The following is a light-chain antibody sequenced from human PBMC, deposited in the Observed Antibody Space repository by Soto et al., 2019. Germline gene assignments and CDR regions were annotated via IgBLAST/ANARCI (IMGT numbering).Light chain of an antibody. CDR1: QGISRY. V-gene: IGKV1-9*01. Sequence: DIPLTQSPSFLSASVGDRVTITCRASQGISRYLAWYQQKPGKAPKLLIYAASTLQSGVPTRFSGSGSGTECTLTISSLQPEDFATYYCQQLNSYPRTFGLGTKVEIK. CDR2: AAS. J-gene: IGKJ1*01. CDR3: QQLNSYPRT.